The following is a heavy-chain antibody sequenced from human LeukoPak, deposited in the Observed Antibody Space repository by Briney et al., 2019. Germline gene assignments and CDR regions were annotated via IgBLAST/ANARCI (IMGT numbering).Heavy chain of an antibody. CDR1: GFTFSSYS. Sequence: GGSLRLSCAASGFTFSSYSMNWVRQAPGKGLEWVSSISSSSSYIYYADSVKGRFTISRDNAKNSLYLQMNSLRAEDTAVYYCARGVRSSSRLFDYWGQGTLVTVSS. V-gene: IGHV3-21*01. CDR2: ISSSSSYI. CDR3: ARGVRSSSRLFDY. D-gene: IGHD6-6*01. J-gene: IGHJ4*02.